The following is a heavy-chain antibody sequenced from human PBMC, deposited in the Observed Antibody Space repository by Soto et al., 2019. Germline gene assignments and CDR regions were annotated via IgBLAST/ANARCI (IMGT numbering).Heavy chain of an antibody. CDR2: INHSGST. J-gene: IGHJ6*02. CDR1: GGSFSGYY. CDR3: ARGGGVTMVRGVIRYYYYGMDV. Sequence: SETLSLTCAVYGGSFSGYYWSWIRQPPGKGLEWIGEINHSGSTNYNPSLKSRVTISVDTSKNQFSLKLSSVTAADTAVYYCARGGGVTMVRGVIRYYYYGMDVWGQGTTVTVS. V-gene: IGHV4-34*01. D-gene: IGHD3-10*01.